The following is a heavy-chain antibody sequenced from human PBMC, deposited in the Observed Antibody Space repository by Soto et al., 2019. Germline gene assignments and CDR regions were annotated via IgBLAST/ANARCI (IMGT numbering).Heavy chain of an antibody. CDR1: GFTVSAKW. CDR2: INEDGSKK. Sequence: LRLSCAVSGFTVSAKWMSWVRQAPGKGLEWLANINEDGSKKFYVDSVKGRFTISKDNAKNSLSLQLGSLRADDTAVYYCAREMHLGSGWGDIDIWGRGTMVTVSS. CDR3: AREMHLGSGWGDIDI. J-gene: IGHJ4*02. D-gene: IGHD6-19*01. V-gene: IGHV3-7*03.